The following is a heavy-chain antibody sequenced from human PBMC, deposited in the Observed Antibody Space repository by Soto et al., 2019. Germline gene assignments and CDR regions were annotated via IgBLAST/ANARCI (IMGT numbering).Heavy chain of an antibody. D-gene: IGHD2-21*02. CDR1: GGSIHTFH. V-gene: IGHV4-4*07. Sequence: PSETLSLTCTVAGGSIHTFHWSWVRQAAGKGLEWIGRISSSGTTNYNPSLKSRVTMSMDTSTDQFSLRLTSLTAADTAVYFCARGPFCGGDCYFGVWGQEPRSPSPQ. CDR3: ARGPFCGGDCYFGV. J-gene: IGHJ4*01. CDR2: ISSSGTT.